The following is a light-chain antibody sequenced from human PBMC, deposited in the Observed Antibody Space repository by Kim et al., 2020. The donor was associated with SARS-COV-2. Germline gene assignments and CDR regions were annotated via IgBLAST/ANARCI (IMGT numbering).Light chain of an antibody. V-gene: IGLV2-14*03. CDR2: DVS. CDR1: SSDVGGYNC. J-gene: IGLJ1*01. CDR3: SSYTSSSTYV. Sequence: GQSMTIPCTATSSDVGGYNCVSWYQKHPGKAPKLMIYDVSNRPSGVSNRFSGSKSGNTASLTISGLQAEDEADYYCSSYTSSSTYVFGTGTKVTVL.